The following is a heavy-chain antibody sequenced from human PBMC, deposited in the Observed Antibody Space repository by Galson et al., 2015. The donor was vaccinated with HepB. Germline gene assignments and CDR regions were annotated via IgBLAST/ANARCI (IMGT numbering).Heavy chain of an antibody. D-gene: IGHD5-18*01. CDR1: GYTFTDYY. V-gene: IGHV1-69-2*01. CDR2: VDPEDGET. Sequence: VKVSCKVSGYTFTDYYMHWVQQAPGKGLEWMGLVDPEDGETIYAEKFQGRVTITADTSTDTAYMKLSSLRSEDTAVYYCATSNPRSYRYFQHWGQGTLVTVSS. J-gene: IGHJ1*01. CDR3: ATSNPRSYRYFQH.